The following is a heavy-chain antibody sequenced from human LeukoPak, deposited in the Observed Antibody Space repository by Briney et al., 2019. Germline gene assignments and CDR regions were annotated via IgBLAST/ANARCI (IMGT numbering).Heavy chain of an antibody. D-gene: IGHD5-24*01. V-gene: IGHV3-30*18. CDR3: AKDRARWGATIDY. J-gene: IGHJ4*02. CDR2: ISYDGSNK. CDR1: GFTFSSYG. Sequence: GRSLRLSCAASGFTFSSYGMHWVRQAPGKGLEWVAVISYDGSNKYYADSVKGRFTISRDNSKNTLYLQMNSLRAEDTAVYYCAKDRARWGATIDYWGQGTLVTVSS.